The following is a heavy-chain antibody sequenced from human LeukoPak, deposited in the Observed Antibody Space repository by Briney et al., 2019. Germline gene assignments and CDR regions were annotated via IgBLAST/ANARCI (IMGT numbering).Heavy chain of an antibody. Sequence: GESLKISCKGSGYSFTSYWIGWVRQMPGKGLEWMGIIYAGDSDTRYSPSFQGQVTISADKSISTAYLQWSSLKASDTAMYYCARIAVAEHYYYYGMDVWGQGTTVTVSS. V-gene: IGHV5-51*01. CDR2: IYAGDSDT. CDR3: ARIAVAEHYYYYGMDV. D-gene: IGHD6-19*01. CDR1: GYSFTSYW. J-gene: IGHJ6*02.